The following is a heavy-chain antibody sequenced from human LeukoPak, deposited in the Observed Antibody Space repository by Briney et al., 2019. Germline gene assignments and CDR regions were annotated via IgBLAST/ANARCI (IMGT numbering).Heavy chain of an antibody. CDR1: GLTFSRYA. V-gene: IGHV3-23*01. CDR2: ISESGSGT. Sequence: AGGSLRLSCAVSGLTFSRYAMSWVRQAPGKGLEWVSAISESGSGTYYADSVKGRSTISRDNSKDTLSLQVNSLRAEDTAVYYCAKDIAQGYTFGSIEQDYWGQGTLVTVSS. D-gene: IGHD5-18*01. CDR3: AKDIAQGYTFGSIEQDY. J-gene: IGHJ4*02.